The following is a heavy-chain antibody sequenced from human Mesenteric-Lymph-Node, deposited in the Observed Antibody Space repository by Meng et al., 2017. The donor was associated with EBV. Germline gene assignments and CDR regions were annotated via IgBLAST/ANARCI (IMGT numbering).Heavy chain of an antibody. CDR3: VAPFYGSGTHSEDY. Sequence: QVRLLQSWAEVKKPGSSVKVCCKVSGGTLSIDAINWVRQAPGQGLVWMGGIIPILGTVSHGQNFRGRVTITSDESTRTGYMELSSLRSEDTAVYYCVAPFYGSGTHSEDYWGQGTLGTVSA. CDR2: IIPILGTV. CDR1: GGTLSIDA. J-gene: IGHJ4*02. V-gene: IGHV1-69*01. D-gene: IGHD3-10*01.